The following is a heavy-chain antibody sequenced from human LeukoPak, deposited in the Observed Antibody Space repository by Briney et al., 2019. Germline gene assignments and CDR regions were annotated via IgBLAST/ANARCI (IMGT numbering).Heavy chain of an antibody. J-gene: IGHJ4*02. CDR2: IYYSGST. D-gene: IGHD4-17*01. CDR1: GGSISSGDYY. CDR3: AREGGTVTTSDY. Sequence: SETLSLTCTVSGGSISSGDYYWSWIRQPPGKGLEWIGYIYYSGSTYYNPSLKSRVTISVDTSKNQFSLELSSVTAADTAVYYCAREGGTVTTSDYWGQGTLVTVSS. V-gene: IGHV4-30-4*01.